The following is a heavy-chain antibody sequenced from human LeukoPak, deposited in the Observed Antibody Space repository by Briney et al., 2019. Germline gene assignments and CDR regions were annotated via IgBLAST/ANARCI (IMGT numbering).Heavy chain of an antibody. J-gene: IGHJ4*02. CDR2: ISSSSSYL. Sequence: PGGSLRLSCAASGFTFSTYTMNWIRQAPGKGLEWVSSISSSSSYLYYSDSVKGRFTISRDNARNSLYLQMNSPRVDDTAVYYCARGMELVDYWGQGTLVTVSS. CDR3: ARGMELVDY. D-gene: IGHD1-26*01. CDR1: GFTFSTYT. V-gene: IGHV3-21*01.